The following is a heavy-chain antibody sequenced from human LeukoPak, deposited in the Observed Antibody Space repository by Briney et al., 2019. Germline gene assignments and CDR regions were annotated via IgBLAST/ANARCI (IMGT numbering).Heavy chain of an antibody. CDR2: IYTSGST. V-gene: IGHV4-4*08. D-gene: IGHD6-13*01. CDR1: GGSISSYY. CDR3: ARLGSPGFDP. Sequence: SETLSLTCTVSGGSISSYYWGWIREPPGKGLEWIGYIYTSGSTNYNPSLKSRVTICVDTSKNQFSLKLSSVTAADTAVYYCARLGSPGFDPWGQGTLVTVSS. J-gene: IGHJ5*02.